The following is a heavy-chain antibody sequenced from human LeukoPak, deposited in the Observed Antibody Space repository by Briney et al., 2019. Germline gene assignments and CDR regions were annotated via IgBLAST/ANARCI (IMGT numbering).Heavy chain of an antibody. CDR3: ARHLMADSRYCSFDI. D-gene: IGHD2-8*02. CDR1: GYCFTSHW. V-gene: IGHV5-51*01. J-gene: IGHJ3*02. CDR2: IYPGDSDN. Sequence: GESLKISCQGSGYCFTSHWLGWGRQMPGKGLEWMGIIYPGDSDNRYNSSFQGQVIISADKSISTAYLQWSSLKASDTAMYYCARHLMADSRYCSFDIWGQGTMVTVSS.